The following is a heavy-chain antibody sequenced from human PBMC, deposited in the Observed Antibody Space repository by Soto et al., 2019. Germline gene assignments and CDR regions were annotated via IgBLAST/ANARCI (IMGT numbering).Heavy chain of an antibody. CDR3: ARDAGYQLLLVGYYYYGMDV. CDR2: INPNSGGT. J-gene: IGHJ6*02. CDR1: GYTFTGYY. D-gene: IGHD2-2*01. V-gene: IGHV1-2*02. Sequence: GASVKVSCKASGYTFTGYYMHWVRQAPGQGLEWMGWINPNSGGTNYAQKFQGRVTMTRDTSISTAYMELSRLRSDDTAVYYCARDAGYQLLLVGYYYYGMDVWGQGTTVTVSS.